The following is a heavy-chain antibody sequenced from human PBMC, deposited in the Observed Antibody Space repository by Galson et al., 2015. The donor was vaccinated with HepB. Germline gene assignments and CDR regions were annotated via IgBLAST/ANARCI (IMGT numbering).Heavy chain of an antibody. D-gene: IGHD5-12*01. CDR3: ARVRGYEMYVDY. CDR2: INAGNGNT. J-gene: IGHJ4*02. CDR1: GYTFTSYA. Sequence: SVKVSCKASGYTFTSYAIHWVRQAPGQRLEWMGWINAGNGNTKYSQKFQGRVTITRDTSASTAYMELSSLRSEDTAVYYCARVRGYEMYVDYWGQGALVTVSS. V-gene: IGHV1-3*01.